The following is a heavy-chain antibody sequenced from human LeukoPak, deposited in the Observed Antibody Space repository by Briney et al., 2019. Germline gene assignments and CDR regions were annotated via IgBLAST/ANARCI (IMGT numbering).Heavy chain of an antibody. V-gene: IGHV3-23*02. D-gene: IGHD6-19*01. J-gene: IGHJ4*02. CDR3: ARGGLGSAFDN. CDR1: GFTFSNYA. Sequence: GGSLRLSCAASGFTFSNYAMTWVRQAPGKGLEWVSVISASGGSTYYRDSVKGRFTISRDNSKNTLNLQMNSLRAEDTAVFYCARGGLGSAFDNWGQGTLVTVSS. CDR2: ISASGGST.